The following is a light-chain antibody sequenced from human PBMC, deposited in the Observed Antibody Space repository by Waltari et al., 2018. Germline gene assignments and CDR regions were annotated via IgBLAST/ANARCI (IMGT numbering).Light chain of an antibody. J-gene: IGKJ4*01. CDR1: QSVYKY. V-gene: IGKV3-11*01. CDR3: QQGSILPLT. Sequence: EVVFTQSPVTLSLSAGERASLSCSASQSVYKYLAWYQQRPGQPPRLLIYDTANRAAGVPGRFSGSGYGTDFTLTITSLEAEDFAVYFCQQGSILPLTFGGGTRVEIK. CDR2: DTA.